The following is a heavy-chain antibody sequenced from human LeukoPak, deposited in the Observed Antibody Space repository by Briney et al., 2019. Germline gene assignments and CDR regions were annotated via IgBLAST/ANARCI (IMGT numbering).Heavy chain of an antibody. CDR3: ATDYFLGGFDY. D-gene: IGHD3-10*01. Sequence: GGSLRLSCAASGFTFSDYNMSWVRQAPGKGLEWVSSISRSNSYIYYADSVTGRFTISRDNAKNSPYLQMNSLRAEDTAVYYCATDYFLGGFDYWGQETLVTVSS. J-gene: IGHJ4*02. CDR2: ISRSNSYI. V-gene: IGHV3-21*01. CDR1: GFTFSDYN.